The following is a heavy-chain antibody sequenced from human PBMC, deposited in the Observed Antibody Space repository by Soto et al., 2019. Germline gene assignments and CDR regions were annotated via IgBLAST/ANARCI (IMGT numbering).Heavy chain of an antibody. V-gene: IGHV1-69*13. Sequence: SVKVSCKASGGTFSRYSISWVRQAPGQGLEWMGGIIPIFGTANYAQKFQGRVTITADESTSTAYMELSSLGSEDTAVYYCARDGSDYGDPSYFDYWGQGTLGTGYS. CDR3: ARDGSDYGDPSYFDY. CDR1: GGTFSRYS. CDR2: IIPIFGTA. D-gene: IGHD4-17*01. J-gene: IGHJ4*02.